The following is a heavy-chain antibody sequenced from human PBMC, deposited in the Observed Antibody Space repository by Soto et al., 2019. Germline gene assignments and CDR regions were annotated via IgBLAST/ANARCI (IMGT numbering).Heavy chain of an antibody. V-gene: IGHV3-30*18. D-gene: IGHD6-13*01. CDR1: GFTFSDYV. CDR3: VKDRSGSWAFDY. CDR2: ISHDGSNK. Sequence: GGSLRLSCAASGFTFSDYVMHWARQAPGKGLEWVAYISHDGSNKWYADTVKGRFTISRDDSKNTLYFEMNSLSPEDTAVYYCVKDRSGSWAFDYWGQGTLVTVSS. J-gene: IGHJ4*02.